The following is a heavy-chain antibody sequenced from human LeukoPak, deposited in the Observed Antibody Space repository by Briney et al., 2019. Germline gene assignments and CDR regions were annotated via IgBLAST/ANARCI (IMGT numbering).Heavy chain of an antibody. D-gene: IGHD3-10*01. CDR3: ARDGYYYGSGSYYNVDY. CDR1: GFTFSSYS. V-gene: IGHV3-48*04. CDR2: ISSSSSTI. Sequence: GGSLRLSCAASGFTFSSYSMNWVRQAPGKGLEWVSYISSSSSTIYYADSVKGRFTISRDNAKNSLYLQMNSLRAEDTAVYYCARDGYYYGSGSYYNVDYWGQGTLVTVSS. J-gene: IGHJ4*02.